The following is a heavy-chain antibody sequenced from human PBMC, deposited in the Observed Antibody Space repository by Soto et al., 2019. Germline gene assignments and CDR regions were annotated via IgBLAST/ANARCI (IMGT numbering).Heavy chain of an antibody. CDR3: ARAGSPFHSDSTGYWGFDY. Sequence: EVQLVESGGGLIQPGGSLRLSFAASGFTLSDHQLNWVRQAPGRGLEWVSVIYSSGTTYYGDSVKGRFTISRDNSKNTLYLQMNSLRTEDTALYYCARAGSPFHSDSTGYWGFDYWGQGTLVTVSS. V-gene: IGHV3-53*01. J-gene: IGHJ4*02. CDR2: IYSSGTT. CDR1: GFTLSDHQ. D-gene: IGHD3-9*01.